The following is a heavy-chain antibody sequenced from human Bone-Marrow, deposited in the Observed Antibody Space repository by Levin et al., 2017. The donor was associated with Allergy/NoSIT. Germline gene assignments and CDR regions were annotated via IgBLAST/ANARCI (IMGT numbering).Heavy chain of an antibody. CDR1: SLTFNTAW. Sequence: PGGSLRLSCTASSLTFNTAWMSWVRQAPGKGLEWVARIKSKDDGETTDYAAAVQGRFTVSRDDSKKTFYLEVIRLKTEDTAVYFCASVGTSGGGHYYFDYWGRGSLVTVST. CDR3: ASVGTSGGGHYYFDY. V-gene: IGHV3-15*01. J-gene: IGHJ4*02. D-gene: IGHD5-12*01. CDR2: IKSKDDGETT.